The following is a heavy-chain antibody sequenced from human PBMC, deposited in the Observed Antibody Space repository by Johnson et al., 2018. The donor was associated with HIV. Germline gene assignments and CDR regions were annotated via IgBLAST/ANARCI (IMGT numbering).Heavy chain of an antibody. Sequence: QVQLVESGGGLVQPGVSLRLSCAASGFTFSHYGMHWVRQAPGKGLEWVAIISYGGSYKYYADSVKGRFTISRDNSKNTLYLQMNSLRAEDTGVYYCTKGGGHSSSDHDAFDIWGQGTMVTVSS. D-gene: IGHD6-6*01. J-gene: IGHJ3*02. V-gene: IGHV3-30*18. CDR1: GFTFSHYG. CDR2: ISYGGSYK. CDR3: TKGGGHSSSDHDAFDI.